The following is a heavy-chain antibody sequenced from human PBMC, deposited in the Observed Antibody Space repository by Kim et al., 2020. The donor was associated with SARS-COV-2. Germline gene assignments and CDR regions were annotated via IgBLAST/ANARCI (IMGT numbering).Heavy chain of an antibody. CDR3: ARAPTYYYDSSGYDY. Sequence: GGSLRLSCAASGFTFSSYSMNWVRQAPGKGLEWVSSISSSSSYIYYADSVKGRFTISRDNAKNSLYLQMNSLRAEDTAVYYCARAPTYYYDSSGYDYWGQGTLVTVSS. V-gene: IGHV3-21*01. J-gene: IGHJ4*02. D-gene: IGHD3-22*01. CDR2: ISSSSSYI. CDR1: GFTFSSYS.